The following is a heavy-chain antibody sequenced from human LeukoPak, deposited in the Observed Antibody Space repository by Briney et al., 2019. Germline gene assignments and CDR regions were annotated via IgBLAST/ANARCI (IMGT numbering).Heavy chain of an antibody. CDR1: GFTFSSYE. CDR3: ARDLDYDSNGYFRAGDAFDT. D-gene: IGHD3-22*01. J-gene: IGHJ3*02. V-gene: IGHV3-48*03. CDR2: ISSSGSTI. Sequence: GGSLRLSCAASGFTFSSYEMNWVRQAPGKGLEWVSYISSSGSTIYYADSVKGRFTISRDNAKNSLYLQMNSLRAEDTAVYYCARDLDYDSNGYFRAGDAFDTWGQGTMVTVSS.